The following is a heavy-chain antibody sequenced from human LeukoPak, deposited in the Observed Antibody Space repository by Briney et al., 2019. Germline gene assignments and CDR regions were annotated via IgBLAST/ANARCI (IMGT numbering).Heavy chain of an antibody. CDR2: INHSGST. CDR1: GGSFSGYY. Sequence: SETLSLTCAVYGGSFSGYYWSWIRQPPGKGLEWIGEINHSGSTNYNPSLKSRVTISVDTSKNQFSLKLSSVTAADTAVYYCARGVKIFGVVIHKGNWFDLWGQGTLVTVSS. D-gene: IGHD3-3*01. CDR3: ARGVKIFGVVIHKGNWFDL. V-gene: IGHV4-34*01. J-gene: IGHJ5*02.